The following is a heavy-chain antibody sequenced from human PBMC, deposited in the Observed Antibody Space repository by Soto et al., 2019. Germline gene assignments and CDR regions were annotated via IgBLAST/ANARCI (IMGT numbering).Heavy chain of an antibody. CDR1: GGSISSSNW. CDR2: IYHSGST. CDR3: ARVTLEWLQVAY. D-gene: IGHD3-3*01. J-gene: IGHJ4*02. Sequence: QVQLQESGPGLVKPSGTLSLTCAVSGGSISSSNWWSWVRQPPGKGLEWIGEIYHSGSTNYNPSLKIRVTISVYKSNNQFSLKLSSVTAADTAVYYCARVTLEWLQVAYWGQGTLVTVSS. V-gene: IGHV4-4*02.